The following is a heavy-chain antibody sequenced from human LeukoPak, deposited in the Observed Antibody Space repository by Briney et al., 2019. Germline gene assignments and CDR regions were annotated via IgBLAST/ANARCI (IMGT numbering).Heavy chain of an antibody. CDR3: ARGTYYGPYYYGMDV. CDR1: GGSVRSDMSH. V-gene: IGHV4-61*01. D-gene: IGHD3-10*01. CDR2: VLYSGSA. J-gene: IGHJ6*02. Sequence: KPSETLSLTCSVSGGSVRSDMSHWSWIRQPPGKGLEWIGYVLYSGSANYNPSLESRVTMSLDHSKNQFSLDLTSVTAADTAVYYCARGTYYGPYYYGMDVWGQGTTVTVSS.